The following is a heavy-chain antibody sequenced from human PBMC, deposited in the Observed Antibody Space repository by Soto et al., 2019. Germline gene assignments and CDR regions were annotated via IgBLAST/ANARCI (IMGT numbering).Heavy chain of an antibody. CDR3: ARSRIVGASPFGY. D-gene: IGHD1-26*01. Sequence: QVQLQQWGAGLLKPSETLSLTCAVYGGSFSGYYWSWIRQPPGKGLEWIGEVNHSGSTNYNPSLKSRVTISVDMSKNQFSLKVNSVTAADTAVYYCARSRIVGASPFGYWGQGTLVTVSS. J-gene: IGHJ4*02. V-gene: IGHV4-34*01. CDR2: VNHSGST. CDR1: GGSFSGYY.